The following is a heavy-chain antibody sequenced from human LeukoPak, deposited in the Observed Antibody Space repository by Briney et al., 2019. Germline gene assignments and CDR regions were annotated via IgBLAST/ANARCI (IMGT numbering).Heavy chain of an antibody. CDR1: GGSFSSYY. CDR2: IYYSGST. J-gene: IGHJ3*02. Sequence: SETLSLTCAVYGGSFSSYYWSWIRQPPGKGLEWIGYIYYSGSTNYNPTLKSRVTISVDTSKNQFSLKLSSVTAADTAVYYCARDSGDHGGNGDRAFDIWGQGTMVTVSS. V-gene: IGHV4-59*01. CDR3: ARDSGDHGGNGDRAFDI. D-gene: IGHD4-23*01.